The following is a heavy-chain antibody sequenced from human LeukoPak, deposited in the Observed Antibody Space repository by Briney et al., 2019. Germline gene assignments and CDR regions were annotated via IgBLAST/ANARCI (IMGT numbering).Heavy chain of an antibody. CDR1: GFTFSTYG. CDR2: IASDGSST. Sequence: PGGSLRLSCAASGFTFSTYGMHWVRQAPGKGLVWVSRIASDGSSTTYADSVKGRFSISRDNAKNTLYLQMNSLRVEDTAVYYCARGRPQGNDYWGQGTLVTVSS. CDR3: ARGRPQGNDY. D-gene: IGHD4-23*01. J-gene: IGHJ4*02. V-gene: IGHV3-74*01.